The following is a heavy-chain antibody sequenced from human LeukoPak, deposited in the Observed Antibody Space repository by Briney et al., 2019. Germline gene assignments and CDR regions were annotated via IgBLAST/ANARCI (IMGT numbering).Heavy chain of an antibody. CDR1: GFTFSSYA. CDR3: ARPGITMVIVGPYYFDY. V-gene: IGHV3-23*01. Sequence: PGGSLRLSCAASGFTFSSYAVSWGRQAPGKGLEWVSTISGTGDSTYYADSVKGRFSISRDNSRNTLYLQMNRLTADDTAVYFCARPGITMVIVGPYYFDYWGRGTLVTVSS. CDR2: ISGTGDST. J-gene: IGHJ4*02. D-gene: IGHD3-10*01.